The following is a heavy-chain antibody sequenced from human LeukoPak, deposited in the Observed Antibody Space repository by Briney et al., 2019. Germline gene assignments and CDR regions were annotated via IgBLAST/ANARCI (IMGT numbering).Heavy chain of an antibody. D-gene: IGHD3-10*01. Sequence: SETLSLTCTVSGGSISSYYRSWIRQPAGKGLEWIGRIYTSGSTNYNPSLKSRVTMSVDTSKNQFSLKLSSVTAAGTAVYYCARDSTAWFGESGATDYYYGMDVWGQGTTVTVSS. J-gene: IGHJ6*02. CDR1: GGSISSYY. V-gene: IGHV4-4*07. CDR3: ARDSTAWFGESGATDYYYGMDV. CDR2: IYTSGST.